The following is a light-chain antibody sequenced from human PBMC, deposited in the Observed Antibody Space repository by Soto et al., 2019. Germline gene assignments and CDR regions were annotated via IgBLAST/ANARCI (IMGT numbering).Light chain of an antibody. V-gene: IGKV1D-12*01. CDR3: QQANSFRPN. J-gene: IGKJ5*01. CDR1: QGISSW. Sequence: DIQMTQSPSSVSASVGDRVTITCRASQGISSWLGWYQQKPGKAPKLLIYAASSLQSGVPSRFSGSGSGTYFTLTISSLQPEDFSTYYCQQANSFRPNFGQGTRLEIK. CDR2: AAS.